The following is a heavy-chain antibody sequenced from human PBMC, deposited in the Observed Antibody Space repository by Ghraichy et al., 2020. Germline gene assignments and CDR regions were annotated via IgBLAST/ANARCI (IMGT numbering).Heavy chain of an antibody. D-gene: IGHD5-18*01. CDR1: GFTFSSYA. CDR2: ISGSGGST. Sequence: GGSLRLSCAASGFTFSSYAMSWVRQAPGKGLEWVSAISGSGGSTYYADSVKGRFTISRDNSKNTLYLQMNSLRAEDTAVYYCAKDRGYSYGPDYWYFDLWGRGTLVTVSS. CDR3: AKDRGYSYGPDYWYFDL. J-gene: IGHJ2*01. V-gene: IGHV3-23*01.